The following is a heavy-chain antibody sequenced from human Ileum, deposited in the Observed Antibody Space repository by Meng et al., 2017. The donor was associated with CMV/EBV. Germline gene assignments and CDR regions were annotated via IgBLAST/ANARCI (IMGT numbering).Heavy chain of an antibody. CDR3: ARGLRDFDWLGY. D-gene: IGHD3-9*01. V-gene: IGHV1-46*01. J-gene: IGHJ4*02. CDR2: INPSGGSA. CDR1: GYMFTSYY. Sequence: ASVKVSCKASGYMFTSYYLHWVRQAPGQGLEWRGIINPSGGSASYAQKFQGRITMTRDTSTGTVYMEVSSLRSEDTAVYYCARGLRDFDWLGYWGQGTLVTVSS.